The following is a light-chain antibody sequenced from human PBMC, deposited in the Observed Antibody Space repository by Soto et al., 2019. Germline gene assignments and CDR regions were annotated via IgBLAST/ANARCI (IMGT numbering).Light chain of an antibody. CDR3: MQCTHWPPYT. CDR1: QSLVYSDGNAY. J-gene: IGKJ2*01. CDR2: KVS. Sequence: DVVMTQSPLSVPVTLGQPASISCRSSQSLVYSDGNAYLNWFHQRPGQSPRRLIYKVSYRDSVVPDRFSGSASGTDCTLKISRVEAEDVGVYYCMQCTHWPPYTFGQGTKLEIK. V-gene: IGKV2-30*01.